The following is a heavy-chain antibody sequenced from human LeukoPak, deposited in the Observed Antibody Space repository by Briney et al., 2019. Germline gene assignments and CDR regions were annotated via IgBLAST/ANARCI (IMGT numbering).Heavy chain of an antibody. D-gene: IGHD2-2*02. CDR1: GFTFSSYA. CDR3: ARANRGGYRDWFDP. CDR2: ISYDGSNK. J-gene: IGHJ5*02. Sequence: PGGSLRLSCAASGFTFSSYAMHWVRQAPGKGLEWVAVISYDGSNKYYADSVKGRFTISRDNSKNTLYLQMNSLRAEDTAVYYCARANRGGYRDWFDPWGQGTLVTVSS. V-gene: IGHV3-30-3*01.